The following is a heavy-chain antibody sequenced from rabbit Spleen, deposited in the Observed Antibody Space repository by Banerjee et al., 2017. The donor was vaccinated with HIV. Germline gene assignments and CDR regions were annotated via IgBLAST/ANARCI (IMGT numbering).Heavy chain of an antibody. D-gene: IGHD4-1*01. V-gene: IGHV1S45*01. Sequence: QEQLVESGGGLVQPGGSLKLSCKASGLDFSSSFWICWVRQAPGKGLEWIACINASTGKPVYATWASGRFPISRTSSTTVTLRMTSLTAADTANYFCARDLAGVIGWNFGLWGQGTLVTVS. CDR2: INASTGKP. J-gene: IGHJ6*01. CDR1: GLDFSSSFW. CDR3: ARDLAGVIGWNFGL.